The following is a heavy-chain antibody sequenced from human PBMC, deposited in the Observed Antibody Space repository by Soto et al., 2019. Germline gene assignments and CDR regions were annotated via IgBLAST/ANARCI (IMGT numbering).Heavy chain of an antibody. D-gene: IGHD2-8*01. CDR1: GFTFSSYA. Sequence: GGSLRLSCAASGFTFSSYAMSWLRQAPGKGLEWVSAISGSGGSTYYADSVKGRFTISRDNSKNTLYLQMNSLRAEDTAVYYCAKGSMVYAILCGMDVWGQGXTVTVYS. J-gene: IGHJ6*02. CDR3: AKGSMVYAILCGMDV. CDR2: ISGSGGST. V-gene: IGHV3-23*01.